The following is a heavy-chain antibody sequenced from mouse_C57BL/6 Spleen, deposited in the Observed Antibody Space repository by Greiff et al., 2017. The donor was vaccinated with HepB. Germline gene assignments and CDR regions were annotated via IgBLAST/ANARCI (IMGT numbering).Heavy chain of an antibody. V-gene: IGHV5-4*03. Sequence: EVKLVESGGGLVKPGGSLKLSCAASGFTFSSYAMSWVRQTPEKRLEWVATISDGGSYTYYPDNVKGRFTISRDNAKNNLYLQMSHLKSEDTAMYYCARAYGTPGDYAMDYWGQGTSVTVSS. D-gene: IGHD6-5*01. CDR2: ISDGGSYT. CDR1: GFTFSSYA. CDR3: ARAYGTPGDYAMDY. J-gene: IGHJ4*01.